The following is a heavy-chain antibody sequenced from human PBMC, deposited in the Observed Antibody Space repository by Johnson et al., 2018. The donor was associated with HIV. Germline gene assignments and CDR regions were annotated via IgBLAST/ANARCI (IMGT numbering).Heavy chain of an antibody. CDR2: ISYDGHNE. CDR3: ALTESRFLEWLFRAFDI. D-gene: IGHD3-3*01. CDR1: GFTFNDHG. Sequence: QVQLVESGGGVVRPGGSLRLSCAVSGFTFNDHGMSWVRQAPGKGLEWVAVISYDGHNEYYADSVEGRFTVSRDNTKNTLYLQMNSLRADDTAIYYCALTESRFLEWLFRAFDIWGQGTMVTVSS. V-gene: IGHV3-30*19. J-gene: IGHJ3*02.